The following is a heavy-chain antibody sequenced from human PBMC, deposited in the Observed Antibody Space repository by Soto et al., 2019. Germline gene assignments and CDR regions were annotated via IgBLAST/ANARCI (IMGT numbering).Heavy chain of an antibody. CDR1: GYTFTSYD. CDR3: AREHSSSWRFDY. D-gene: IGHD6-13*01. J-gene: IGHJ4*02. CDR2: MNPNSGNT. Sequence: QVQLVQSGAEVKKPGASVKVSCKASGYTFTSYDINWVRQATGQGLEWRGGMNPNSGNTGSAQKFQGRVTMTRTTSISTAYMELSSLRSEDTAVYYCAREHSSSWRFDYWGQGTLVTVSS. V-gene: IGHV1-8*01.